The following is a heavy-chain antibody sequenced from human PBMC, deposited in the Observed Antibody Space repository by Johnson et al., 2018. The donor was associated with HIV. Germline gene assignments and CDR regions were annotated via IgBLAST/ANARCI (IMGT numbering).Heavy chain of an antibody. CDR3: ARDDLGNPFSSYDAFDI. CDR1: GFTFSSHG. J-gene: IGHJ3*02. CDR2: IRYDGSNK. D-gene: IGHD6-13*01. Sequence: QVQLVESGGGVVQPGGSLRLSCAASGFTFSSHGMHWVRQAPGKGLEWVAFIRYDGSNKYYADSVKGRFTISRDNSKNTLYLQMNSLRAEDTAVYYCARDDLGNPFSSYDAFDIWGQGTMVTVSS. V-gene: IGHV3-30*02.